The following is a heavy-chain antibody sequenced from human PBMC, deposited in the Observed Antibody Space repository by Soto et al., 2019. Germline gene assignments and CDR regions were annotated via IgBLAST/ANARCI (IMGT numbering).Heavy chain of an antibody. D-gene: IGHD4-17*01. Sequence: QVQLVQSGAEVKKPGASVKVSCKASGYTFPSYDINWVRQATGQGLEWMGWVNPNSGNAGYAQKCQGRGSMTWNTSISTAYMELSSLRSEDTAAYYCARGIGETYGDLGGVDYWGQGTLVTVSS. V-gene: IGHV1-8*01. CDR2: VNPNSGNA. CDR3: ARGIGETYGDLGGVDY. J-gene: IGHJ4*02. CDR1: GYTFPSYD.